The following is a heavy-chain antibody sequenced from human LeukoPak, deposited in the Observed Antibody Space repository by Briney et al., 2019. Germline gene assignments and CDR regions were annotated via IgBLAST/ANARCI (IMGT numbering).Heavy chain of an antibody. D-gene: IGHD3-22*01. CDR3: AATYYYDSSGYSVTHPPRYFQH. CDR1: GFTFSSYA. V-gene: IGHV3-23*01. CDR2: ISGSGGST. J-gene: IGHJ1*01. Sequence: GGSLRLSCAASGFTFSSYAMSWVRQAPGKGLEWVSAISGSGGSTYYADSVKGRFTISRDNSKNTLYLQMNSPRAEDTAVYYCAATYYYDSSGYSVTHPPRYFQHWGQGTLVTVSS.